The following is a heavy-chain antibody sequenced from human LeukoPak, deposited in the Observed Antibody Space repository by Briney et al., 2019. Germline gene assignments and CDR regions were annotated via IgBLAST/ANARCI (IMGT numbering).Heavy chain of an antibody. CDR2: INHSGST. D-gene: IGHD3-22*01. Sequence: SETLSLTCAVYGGSFSGYYWSWIRQPPGKGLEWIGEINHSGSTNYNPSLKSRVTISVDTSKNQFSLKLSSVTAADTAVYYCAPQPEYYYDSGGYSTTYNWFDPWGQGTLVTVSS. V-gene: IGHV4-34*01. CDR3: APQPEYYYDSGGYSTTYNWFDP. CDR1: GGSFSGYY. J-gene: IGHJ5*02.